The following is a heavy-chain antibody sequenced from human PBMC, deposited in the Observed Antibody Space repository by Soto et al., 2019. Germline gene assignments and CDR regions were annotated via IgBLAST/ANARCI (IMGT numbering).Heavy chain of an antibody. D-gene: IGHD2-15*01. Sequence: SETLSLTCTVSGGSISSYYWSRIRQPPGKGLEWIGYIYYIGSTNSNPSLKSRVTISVDTSKNQFSLKLSSVTAADTAVYYCARGVVGVVVVAATQRDWYYYYCMDVWGQETRVTVSS. CDR2: IYYIGST. CDR3: ARGVVGVVVVAATQRDWYYYYCMDV. CDR1: GGSISSYY. J-gene: IGHJ6*02. V-gene: IGHV4-59*01.